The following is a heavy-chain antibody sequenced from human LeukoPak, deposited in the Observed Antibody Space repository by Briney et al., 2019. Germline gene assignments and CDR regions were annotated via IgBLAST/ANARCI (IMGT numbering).Heavy chain of an antibody. J-gene: IGHJ6*03. CDR1: GGSFSGYY. D-gene: IGHD5-12*01. CDR2: INHSGST. Sequence: PSETLSLTCAAYGGSFSGYYWSWIRQPPGKGLEWIGEINHSGSTNYNPSLKSRVTISVDTSKNQFSLKLSSVTAADTAVYYCARGVVATRYYYYYMDVWGKGTTVTVSS. V-gene: IGHV4-34*01. CDR3: ARGVVATRYYYYYMDV.